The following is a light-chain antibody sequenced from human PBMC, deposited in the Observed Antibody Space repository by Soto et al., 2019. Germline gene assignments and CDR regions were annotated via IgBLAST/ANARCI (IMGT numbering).Light chain of an antibody. J-gene: IGLJ1*01. CDR2: DVT. CDR1: SSDVGAFDY. CDR3: SSYTTSDTLI. Sequence: VLTQPASVSGSPGQSITISCTGTSSDVGAFDYVSWYQQHPGKGPKLLIYDVTYRPSGVSSRFSGSQSGNTASLTISGLRVEDEAEYYCSSYTTSDTLIFGSGTKLTVL. V-gene: IGLV2-14*03.